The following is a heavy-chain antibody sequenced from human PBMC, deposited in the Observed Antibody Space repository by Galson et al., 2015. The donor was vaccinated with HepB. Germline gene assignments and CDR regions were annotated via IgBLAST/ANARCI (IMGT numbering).Heavy chain of an antibody. D-gene: IGHD3-16*02. CDR1: GFTFSSYE. Sequence: SLRLSCAASGFTFSSYEMNWVRQAPGKGLEWVSYISSSGSTIYYADSVKGRFTISRDNAKNSLYLQMNSLRAEDTAVYYCARDVSLGELSFPGFDYWGQGTLVTVSS. V-gene: IGHV3-48*03. CDR3: ARDVSLGELSFPGFDY. CDR2: ISSSGSTI. J-gene: IGHJ4*02.